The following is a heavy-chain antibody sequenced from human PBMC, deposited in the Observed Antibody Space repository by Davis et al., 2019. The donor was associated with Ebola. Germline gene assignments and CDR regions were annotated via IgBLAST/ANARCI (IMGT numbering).Heavy chain of an antibody. CDR3: ATQGGYSNGGHFDF. J-gene: IGHJ4*02. V-gene: IGHV3-30*03. CDR2: VSFDGSNK. D-gene: IGHD4-11*01. CDR1: GFPVSSNY. Sequence: GESLKISCAASGFPVSSNYMTWVRQAPGKGLEWVASVSFDGSNKFYADSVIGRFTISRDDPKDTLYLQMSSLRIDDTAVYYCATQGGYSNGGHFDFWGRGTLVIVSS.